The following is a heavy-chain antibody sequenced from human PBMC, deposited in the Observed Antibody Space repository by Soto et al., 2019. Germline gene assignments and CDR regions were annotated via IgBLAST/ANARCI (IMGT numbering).Heavy chain of an antibody. V-gene: IGHV3-53*02. CDR2: TNTGGTT. J-gene: IGHJ6*02. CDR1: GFTVNSNY. Sequence: EVQVLATGGGLIQPGGYLRLSCAASGFTVNSNYMSWVRQAPGEGLQWVSITNTGGTTYYADSVKGRFTVSRDNSKNTLYLKMNSLRAEDTSVYYCAKWDGFILAVWGQGTTVSVSS. D-gene: IGHD1-26*01. CDR3: AKWDGFILAV.